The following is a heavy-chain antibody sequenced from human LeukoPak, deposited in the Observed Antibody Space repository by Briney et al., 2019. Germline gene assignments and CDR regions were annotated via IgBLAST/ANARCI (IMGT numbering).Heavy chain of an antibody. V-gene: IGHV3-23*01. J-gene: IGHJ4*02. CDR2: ISGSGGGT. CDR3: ARSPYYYDSSGYYSYGY. Sequence: PGGSLRLSCAASGFTFSSYAMSWVRQAPEKGLEWVSTISGSGGGTYYADSVKGRFTISRDNAKNSLYLQMNSLRAEDTAVYYCARSPYYYDSSGYYSYGYWGQGTLVTVSS. CDR1: GFTFSSYA. D-gene: IGHD3-22*01.